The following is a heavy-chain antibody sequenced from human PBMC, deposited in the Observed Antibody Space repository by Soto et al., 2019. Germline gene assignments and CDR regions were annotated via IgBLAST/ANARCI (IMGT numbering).Heavy chain of an antibody. CDR3: TREHGNYPDNYFDP. CDR1: GFTFSNYA. Sequence: EVHVLESGGGLVQPGGSLRLSCEASGFTFSNYAMSWVRQAPGTGLEWVSAIDSGGGSTYYADSVKGPFTISRDNSMSTLYLQMNSLSVEDTATYLCTREHGNYPDNYFDPWGQGTLVTVSS. CDR2: IDSGGGST. J-gene: IGHJ5*02. V-gene: IGHV3-23*01. D-gene: IGHD3-22*01.